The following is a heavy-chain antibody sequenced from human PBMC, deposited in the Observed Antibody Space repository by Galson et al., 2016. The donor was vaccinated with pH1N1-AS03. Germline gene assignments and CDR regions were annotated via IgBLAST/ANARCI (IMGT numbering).Heavy chain of an antibody. CDR2: ISPYNGRT. CDR3: ARALCSGGSCYDYFYYAVDV. D-gene: IGHD2-15*01. V-gene: IGHV1-18*01. J-gene: IGHJ6*02. CDR1: GYTFTSYG. Sequence: QSGAEVKKPGASVKVSCKASGYTFTSYGIGWVRQAPGQGLEWMGWISPYNGRTEYAQKLQGRVTMTTDTSTSTAYMELRSLLSDDTAMYYCARALCSGGSCYDYFYYAVDVWGQGTTVTVSS.